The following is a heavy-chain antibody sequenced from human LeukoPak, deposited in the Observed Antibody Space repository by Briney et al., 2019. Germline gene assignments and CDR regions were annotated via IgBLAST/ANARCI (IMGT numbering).Heavy chain of an antibody. CDR2: ISDSGST. D-gene: IGHD1-26*01. CDR3: ATYSVVGATPFDY. J-gene: IGHJ4*02. Sequence: PSETLSLTCTVSGASISSYFWNWIRQPPGRGLEWIGYISDSGSTNYNPSLKSRVTISVDTSKNQFSLKLSSVTAADTAVYYCATYSVVGATPFDYWGQGTLVTVSS. V-gene: IGHV4-4*08. CDR1: GASISSYF.